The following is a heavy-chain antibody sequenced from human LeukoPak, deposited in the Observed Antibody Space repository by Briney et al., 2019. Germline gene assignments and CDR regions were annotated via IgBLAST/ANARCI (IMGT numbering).Heavy chain of an antibody. Sequence: GGSLRLSCAASGFTVSSNYMSWVRQAPGKGLQWVSVIYSGGKIYYADSVKGRFTISRDNAKNSLYLQMNSLRDEDSAVYYCARDQGIFDYWGQGTLVTVSS. J-gene: IGHJ4*02. V-gene: IGHV3-66*01. CDR2: IYSGGKI. CDR1: GFTVSSNY. CDR3: ARDQGIFDY.